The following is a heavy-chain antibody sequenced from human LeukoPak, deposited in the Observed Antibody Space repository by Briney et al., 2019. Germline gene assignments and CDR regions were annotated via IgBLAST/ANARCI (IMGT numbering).Heavy chain of an antibody. V-gene: IGHV3-30*03. CDR1: GFTFSSYG. CDR3: AGTTTTCCNY. CDR2: ISYDGSNK. J-gene: IGHJ4*02. D-gene: IGHD1-1*01. Sequence: GGSLRLSCAASGFTFSSYGMHWVRQAPGKGLEWVAVISYDGSNKYYADSVKGRFTISRDNSKNTLYLQMNSLRTDDTAVYYCAGTTTTCCNYWGQGTLVSVSS.